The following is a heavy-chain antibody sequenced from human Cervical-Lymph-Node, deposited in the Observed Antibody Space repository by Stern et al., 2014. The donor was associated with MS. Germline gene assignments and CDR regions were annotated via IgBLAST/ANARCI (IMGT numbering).Heavy chain of an antibody. J-gene: IGHJ4*02. V-gene: IGHV3-66*01. Sequence: EVQLEESGGGLVQPGGSLRLSCEASGFPVGASYMNWVRQAPGKGLESVSRIHTVGTTYYADSVKGRFTISRANAKNALYLQMDRLTVEDTAVYYCAREIAGRRFEDWGRGTLVAVSP. CDR2: IHTVGTT. CDR3: AREIAGRRFED. CDR1: GFPVGASY. D-gene: IGHD6-6*01.